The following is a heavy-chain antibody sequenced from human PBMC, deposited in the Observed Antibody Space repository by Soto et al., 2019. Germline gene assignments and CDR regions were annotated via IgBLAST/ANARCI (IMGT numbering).Heavy chain of an antibody. V-gene: IGHV1-18*01. CDR1: GYTFTSYG. CDR2: ISAYNGNT. D-gene: IGHD6-6*01. J-gene: IGHJ4*02. CDR3: ARVEYSSSSGLADFDY. Sequence: ASVKVSCKASGYTFTSYGISWVRQAPGQGLEWMGWISAYNGNTNYAQKLQGRVTMTTDTSTSTAYMELRSLRSDDTAVYYCARVEYSSSSGLADFDYWGQGTLVTVSS.